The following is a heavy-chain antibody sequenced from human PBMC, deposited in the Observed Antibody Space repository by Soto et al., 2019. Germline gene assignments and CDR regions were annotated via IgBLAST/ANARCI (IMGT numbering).Heavy chain of an antibody. Sequence: EVQLLESGGGLVQPGGSLRLSCAASGFTVSSYAMSWVRQAPGKGLEWVSAISGSGGSTYYADSVKGRFTISRDNSKNTLYLQMNSLRAEDTAVYYCAKAVYYYGSGSYYTPFDYWGQGTLVTVSS. J-gene: IGHJ4*02. CDR1: GFTVSSYA. CDR3: AKAVYYYGSGSYYTPFDY. D-gene: IGHD3-10*01. V-gene: IGHV3-23*01. CDR2: ISGSGGST.